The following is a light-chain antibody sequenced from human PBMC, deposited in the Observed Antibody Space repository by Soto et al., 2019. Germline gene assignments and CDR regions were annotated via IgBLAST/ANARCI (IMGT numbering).Light chain of an antibody. J-gene: IGKJ1*01. V-gene: IGKV3-15*01. CDR2: GAS. CDR1: QSVSNN. Sequence: EIVMTQSPATLSVSPGERATLSCRASQSVSNNLAWYQQKPGQAPRLLIYGASTRASGIPARFSGSGSGTEFTLSISSLQSEDFAVYYCQQYNNWPPWTFGQGTKVEIK. CDR3: QQYNNWPPWT.